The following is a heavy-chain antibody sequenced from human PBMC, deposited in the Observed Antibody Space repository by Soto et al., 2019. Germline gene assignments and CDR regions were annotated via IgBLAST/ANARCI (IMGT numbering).Heavy chain of an antibody. CDR2: ISDGGDLI. J-gene: IGHJ4*02. V-gene: IGHV3-23*01. CDR3: AKRQGTGLAAKNFDF. D-gene: IGHD2-15*01. CDR1: GFPFTNHA. Sequence: EVQLLESGGGLVQPGGSLRVSCAASGFPFTNHAMIWARQAPGKGREWVSGISDGGDLIYYADSVKGRFSMSRDNSENMLYLQMTNLRAEDTAIYFCAKRQGTGLAAKNFDFWGQGTLVTVSS.